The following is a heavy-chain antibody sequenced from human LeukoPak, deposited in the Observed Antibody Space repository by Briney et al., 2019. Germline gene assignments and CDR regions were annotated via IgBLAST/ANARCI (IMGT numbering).Heavy chain of an antibody. CDR1: GFSRSTSGMG. CDR3: ARIKTVTNYYYYYMDV. V-gene: IGHV2-70*01. Sequence: SGPALADPTPPLTLTCTFSGFSRSTSGMGVSWIGQPPVKALEWLALNDWYDDKYSRTSLKTRLTISKDPSKNQVVLTMTNMDPVDTATYYCARIKTVTNYYYYYMDVWGKGTTVTVSS. D-gene: IGHD4-17*01. CDR2: NDWYDDK. J-gene: IGHJ6*03.